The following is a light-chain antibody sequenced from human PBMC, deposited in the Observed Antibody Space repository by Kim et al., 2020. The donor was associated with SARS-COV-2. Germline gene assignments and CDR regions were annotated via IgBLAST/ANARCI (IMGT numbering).Light chain of an antibody. Sequence: QSVLTQPPSLSAAPGQRVTISCSGSSSNIGNNYESWYQRLPGTAPQLLIYDNSRRPSEIPDRFSGSKSGTSVTLAITGLQTGDEADYFCATWDNSLNMVLFGGGTQLTVL. CDR1: SSNIGNNY. CDR2: DNS. V-gene: IGLV1-51*01. J-gene: IGLJ3*02. CDR3: ATWDNSLNMVL.